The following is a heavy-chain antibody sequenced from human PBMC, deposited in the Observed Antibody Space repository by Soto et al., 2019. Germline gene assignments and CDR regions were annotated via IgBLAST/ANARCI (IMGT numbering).Heavy chain of an antibody. CDR2: IIPIFGTA. CDR1: GGTFSSYA. CDR3: ARDGIAVAGTYHYYYGMDV. D-gene: IGHD6-19*01. Sequence: QVQLVQSGAEVKKPGSSVKVSCKASGGTFSSYAISWVRQAPGQGLKWMGGIIPIFGTANYAQKFQGRVTITADESTSTAYMELSSLRSEDTAVYYCARDGIAVAGTYHYYYGMDVWGQGTTVTVSS. J-gene: IGHJ6*02. V-gene: IGHV1-69*01.